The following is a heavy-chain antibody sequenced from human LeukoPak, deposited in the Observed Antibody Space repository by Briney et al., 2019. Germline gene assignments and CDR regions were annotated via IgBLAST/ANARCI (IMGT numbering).Heavy chain of an antibody. CDR1: GVTVSNNY. D-gene: IGHD5-18*01. CDR2: IYTSGNT. J-gene: IGHJ4*02. Sequence: GGSLRLSCAASGVTVSNNYMSWVRQAPGKGLEWVSVIYTSGNTHYADSVEGRFTISRDNSKNTLYLQMNSLRVEDTAVFYCARGKYTAVFDYSGQGTLVIVSS. V-gene: IGHV3-53*01. CDR3: ARGKYTAVFDY.